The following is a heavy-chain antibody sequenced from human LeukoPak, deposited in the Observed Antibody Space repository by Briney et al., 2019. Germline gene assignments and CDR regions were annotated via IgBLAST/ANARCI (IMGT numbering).Heavy chain of an antibody. CDR3: ARVGGAAPYYYYYYMDV. J-gene: IGHJ6*03. CDR2: IYTSGST. CDR1: GGSISSGSYY. V-gene: IGHV4-61*02. D-gene: IGHD6-6*01. Sequence: SQTLSLTCTVSGGSISSGSYYWRWIRQPAGTGLEWIGRIYTSGSTNYNPSLKSRVTISVDTSKNQFSLKLSSVTAADTAVYYCARVGGAAPYYYYYYMDVWGKGTTVTVSS.